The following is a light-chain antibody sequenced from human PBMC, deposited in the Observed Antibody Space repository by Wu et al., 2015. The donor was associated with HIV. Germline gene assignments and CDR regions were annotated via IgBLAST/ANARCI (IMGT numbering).Light chain of an antibody. J-gene: IGKJ2*01. V-gene: IGKV3D-20*02. CDR1: QSISSNS. Sequence: EIVLTQSPGTLSLSPGERATLSCRASQSISSNSLAWYQQTPGQAPRLLIYGASGRATGIPARFSGSGSGTDFTLTISSLEPEDFAVYYCQHRSSWPYTFGQGTKLQIK. CDR2: GAS. CDR3: QHRSSWPYT.